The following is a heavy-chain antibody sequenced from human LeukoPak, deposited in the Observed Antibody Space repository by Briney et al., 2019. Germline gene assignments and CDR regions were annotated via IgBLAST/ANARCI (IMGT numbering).Heavy chain of an antibody. J-gene: IGHJ2*01. CDR1: GYTFTSYG. CDR3: ARSDGDNWNDAGGWYFHL. V-gene: IGHV1-18*01. D-gene: IGHD1-20*01. CDR2: ISAYNGNT. Sequence: ASVKVSCKASGYTFTSYGISWVRQAPGQGLEWMGWISAYNGNTNYAQKLQGRVTMTTDTSTSTAYMELRSLRSDDTAMYYCARSDGDNWNDAGGWYFHLWGRGTLVTVSS.